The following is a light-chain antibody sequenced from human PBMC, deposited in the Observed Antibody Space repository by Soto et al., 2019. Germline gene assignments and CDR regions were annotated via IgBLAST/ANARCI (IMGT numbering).Light chain of an antibody. J-gene: IGKJ1*01. CDR1: QTISSC. V-gene: IGKV1-5*03. Sequence: DIQMTQAPSALSGSVGDRVTITCRASQTISSCLAWYQQKPGKAPKLLIYKASTLESGVPSRFRGSGSGTECTLTISILQPDDFATYYCQHYNSYAEACGQGTKVELK. CDR3: QHYNSYAEA. CDR2: KAS.